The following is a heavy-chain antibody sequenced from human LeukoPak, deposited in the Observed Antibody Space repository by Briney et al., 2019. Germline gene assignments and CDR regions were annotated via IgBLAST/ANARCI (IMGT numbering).Heavy chain of an antibody. CDR2: INSDGSST. J-gene: IGHJ4*02. D-gene: IGHD5-18*01. V-gene: IGHV3-74*01. CDR1: GFTSASDG. Sequence: GGSLRLSCAPSGFTSASDGTNWVRPAPGEGLGXXSRINSDGSSTSYADSVKGRFTISRDNAPNTLCLQMNSLRAEDTAVYYCARPRRIQLWFDYWGQGTLVTVSS. CDR3: ARPRRIQLWFDY.